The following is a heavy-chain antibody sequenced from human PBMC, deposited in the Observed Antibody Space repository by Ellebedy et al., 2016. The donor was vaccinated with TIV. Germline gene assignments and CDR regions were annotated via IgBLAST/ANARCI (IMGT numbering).Heavy chain of an antibody. V-gene: IGHV3-9*01. D-gene: IGHD3-3*01. Sequence: SLKISCEASGFTFENYAMHWVRQGPGKGLEWVAGIRWNSADMGYGESVKGRFTISRANANNTMYLQMNSLRSDDTAVYYCASDAGGGVVPDDWGQGTLVTVSS. CDR1: GFTFENYA. CDR2: IRWNSADM. CDR3: ASDAGGGVVPDD. J-gene: IGHJ4*02.